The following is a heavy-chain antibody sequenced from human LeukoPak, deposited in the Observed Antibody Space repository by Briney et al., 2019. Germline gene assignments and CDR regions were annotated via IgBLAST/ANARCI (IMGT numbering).Heavy chain of an antibody. Sequence: GGSLRLSCAASGFTFSSYDMTWVRQTPGKGLEWVALISRCGGTTYYADSVKGRFTISRDNSKNTLYLQMNSLRAEDTAEYYCAKRGGTESFYYFYYMDVWGKGTTVTVSS. CDR1: GFTFSSYD. CDR3: AKRGGTESFYYFYYMDV. CDR2: ISRCGGTT. V-gene: IGHV3-23*01. D-gene: IGHD2-15*01. J-gene: IGHJ6*03.